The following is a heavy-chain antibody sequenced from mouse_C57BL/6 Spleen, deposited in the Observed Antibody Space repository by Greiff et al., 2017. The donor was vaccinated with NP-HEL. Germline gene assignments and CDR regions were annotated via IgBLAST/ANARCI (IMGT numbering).Heavy chain of an antibody. D-gene: IGHD2-5*01. Sequence: VKLQESGAELVRPGASVKLSCKASGYTFTDYYINWVKQRPGQGLEWIARIYPGSGNTYYNEKFKGKATLTAEKSSSTAYMQLSSLTSEDSAVYFCARDYSNYVWYFDVWGTGTTVTVSS. J-gene: IGHJ1*03. CDR2: IYPGSGNT. CDR1: GYTFTDYY. CDR3: ARDYSNYVWYFDV. V-gene: IGHV1-76*01.